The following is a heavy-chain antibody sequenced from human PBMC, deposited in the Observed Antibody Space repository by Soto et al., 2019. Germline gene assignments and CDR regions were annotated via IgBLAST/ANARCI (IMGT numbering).Heavy chain of an antibody. CDR1: GFTFASSA. CDR2: MNPTSGNR. CDR3: ARGHLTLRFLEWTHYYYYGMDV. D-gene: IGHD3-3*01. Sequence: GASVKVSCKASGFTFASSALQWVRQATGQGLEWMGWMNPTSGNRGYAQKFQGRVTMTRNTSISTAYMELSSLRSEDTAVYYCARGHLTLRFLEWTHYYYYGMDVWGQGTKVTVSS. V-gene: IGHV1-8*02. J-gene: IGHJ6*01.